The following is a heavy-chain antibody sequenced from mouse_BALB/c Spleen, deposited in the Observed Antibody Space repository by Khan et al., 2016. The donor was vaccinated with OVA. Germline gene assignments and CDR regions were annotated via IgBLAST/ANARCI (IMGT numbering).Heavy chain of an antibody. J-gene: IGHJ2*01. CDR3: SRTARIKY. V-gene: IGHV3-2*02. CDR2: ISGSGST. CDR1: GYSITSGYG. D-gene: IGHD1-2*01. Sequence: VQLKESGPGLVKPSQSLSLTCTVTGYSITSGYGWNWIRQFPGNKLEWMGYISGSGSTNYNPSLKSQISITRDTSKNQFFLQLNSVTTEDTATYYCSRTARIKYWGQGTTLTVSS.